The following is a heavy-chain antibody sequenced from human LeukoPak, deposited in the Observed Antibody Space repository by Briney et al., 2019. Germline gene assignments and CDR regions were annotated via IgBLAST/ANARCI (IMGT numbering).Heavy chain of an antibody. CDR2: IDPSDSYT. CDR3: ARAANDFWSGSSNWFDP. CDR1: GYSFTSYW. V-gene: IGHV5-10-1*01. Sequence: GESLKISCKGSGYSFTSYWISWVREMPGKGLEWMGRIDPSDSYTNYSPSFQGHVTISADKSISTAYLQWSSLKASDTAMYYCARAANDFWSGSSNWFDPWGQGTLVTVSS. D-gene: IGHD3-3*01. J-gene: IGHJ5*02.